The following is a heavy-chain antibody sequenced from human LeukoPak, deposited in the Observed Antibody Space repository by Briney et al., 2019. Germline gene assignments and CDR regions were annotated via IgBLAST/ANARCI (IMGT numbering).Heavy chain of an antibody. CDR3: ARVGLPSYYMDV. V-gene: IGHV1-69*05. Sequence: SVKVSCKASGGTFISYVICWVGQAPGQGLEWMGGIIPIFGTANYAQKFQGRVTITTDESTSTAYMELSSLRSEDTAVYYCARVGLPSYYMDVWGKGTTVTVSS. CDR2: IIPIFGTA. D-gene: IGHD1-7*01. J-gene: IGHJ6*03. CDR1: GGTFISYV.